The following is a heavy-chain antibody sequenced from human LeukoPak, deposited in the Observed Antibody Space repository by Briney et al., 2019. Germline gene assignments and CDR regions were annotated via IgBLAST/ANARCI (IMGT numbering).Heavy chain of an antibody. CDR1: GYTFTGYY. CDR2: INPNSGGT. Sequence: ASVKVSFKASGYTFTGYYIHWVRQAPGQGLEWVGWINPNSGGTNFAQKFRGRVTMTRDTSITTAYMELTRLKSDDTAVYYCARGGVRTAASSLGYWGQGTLVTVSS. CDR3: ARGGVRTAASSLGY. D-gene: IGHD6-13*01. V-gene: IGHV1-2*02. J-gene: IGHJ4*01.